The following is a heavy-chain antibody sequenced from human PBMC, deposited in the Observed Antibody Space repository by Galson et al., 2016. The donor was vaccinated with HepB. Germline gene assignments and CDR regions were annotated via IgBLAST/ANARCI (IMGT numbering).Heavy chain of an antibody. J-gene: IGHJ4*02. D-gene: IGHD5/OR15-5a*01. V-gene: IGHV3-66*02. CDR2: SQRDGDT. CDR3: AGVSRFHVDY. CDR1: GFTVSGNW. Sequence: SLRLSCAASGFTVSGNWMSWVRQAPGKGLEWVSTSQRDGDTYYADSVMGRFTISRDNSETTLYLQMNNLRPDDTAVYYCAGVSRFHVDYWGQGTLVTVSS.